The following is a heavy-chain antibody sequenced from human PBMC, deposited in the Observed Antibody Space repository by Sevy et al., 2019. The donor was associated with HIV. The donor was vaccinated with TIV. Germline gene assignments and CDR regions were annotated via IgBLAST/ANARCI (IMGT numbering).Heavy chain of an antibody. D-gene: IGHD2-15*01. CDR3: AKAKTVAAGFDY. CDR1: GFTFRSYV. CDR2: ISGSGGST. Sequence: GGSLRLSRAASGFTFRSYVMSWVRQAPGKGLEWVSGISGSGGSTYYADSVKGRFTISRDNSKNTLYLQMNSLRAEDTAVYYCAKAKTVAAGFDYWGQGTLVTVSS. J-gene: IGHJ4*02. V-gene: IGHV3-23*01.